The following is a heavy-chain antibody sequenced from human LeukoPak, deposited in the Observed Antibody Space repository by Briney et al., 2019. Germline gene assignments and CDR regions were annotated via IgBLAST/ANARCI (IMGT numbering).Heavy chain of an antibody. V-gene: IGHV1-46*01. J-gene: IGHJ4*02. Sequence: ASVKVSCKTSGYTFTNYYMHWVRQAPGQGLGWMGIINPGGGNTSYAQKLQGRFTMTRDTSTSTVYMELSSLRSEDTAVYYYATLSYSGDYFFDYWGQGTLVTVSS. CDR3: ATLSYSGDYFFDY. CDR1: GYTFTNYY. D-gene: IGHD1-26*01. CDR2: INPGGGNT.